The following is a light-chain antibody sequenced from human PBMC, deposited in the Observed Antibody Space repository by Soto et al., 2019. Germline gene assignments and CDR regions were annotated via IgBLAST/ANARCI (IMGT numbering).Light chain of an antibody. CDR3: AAWDDSLSGWV. V-gene: IGLV1-47*01. Sequence: QSVLPQPPSASGTPGQRVTISCSGSSSNIGSNYVYWYQQLPGTAPKLLIYRTNQRPSVVPDRFSGSRSGTSASLAISGLRSEDEADYYCAAWDDSLSGWVFGGGTKLTVL. CDR2: RTN. CDR1: SSNIGSNY. J-gene: IGLJ3*02.